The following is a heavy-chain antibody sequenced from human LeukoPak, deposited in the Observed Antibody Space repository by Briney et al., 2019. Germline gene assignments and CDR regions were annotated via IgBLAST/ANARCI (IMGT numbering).Heavy chain of an antibody. CDR3: ARDPYYDSGGYKRVFDY. CDR2: ISSSSSYI. V-gene: IGHV3-21*01. Sequence: GGSLRLSCAASGFTFSSYSMNWVRQAPGKGLEWVSSISSSSSYIYYADSVKGRFTISRDNAKNSLYLQMNSLRAEDTAVYYCARDPYYDSGGYKRVFDYWGQGTLVTVSS. D-gene: IGHD3-22*01. CDR1: GFTFSSYS. J-gene: IGHJ4*02.